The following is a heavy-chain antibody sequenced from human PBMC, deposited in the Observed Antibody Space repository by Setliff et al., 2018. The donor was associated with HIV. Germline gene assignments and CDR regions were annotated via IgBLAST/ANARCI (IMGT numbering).Heavy chain of an antibody. D-gene: IGHD6-19*01. Sequence: PSETLSLTCTVSGGSISSRSYYWGWIRQPPGKGLEGIGYIYYYSGSTYYNPSLNSRVTISVDTSKNQVSLKLNSMTAADTAVYFCVRGPQWLVQKGRVYYFDYWGQGALVTVSS. CDR1: GGSISSRSYY. CDR2: IYYYSGST. CDR3: VRGPQWLVQKGRVYYFDY. V-gene: IGHV4-39*07. J-gene: IGHJ4*02.